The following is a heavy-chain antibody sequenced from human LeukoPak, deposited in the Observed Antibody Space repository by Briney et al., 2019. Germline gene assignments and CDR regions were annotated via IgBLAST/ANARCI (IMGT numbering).Heavy chain of an antibody. V-gene: IGHV3-53*01. J-gene: IGHJ6*02. CDR1: GFTVSSNY. Sequence: PGGSLRLSCAASGFTVSSNYMSRVRQAPGKGLEWVSVIYSGGSTYYADSVKGRFTISRDNSKNTLYLQMNSLRAEDTAVYYCARDPGIAAAGTYYYYGMDVWGQGTTVTVSS. CDR3: ARDPGIAAAGTYYYYGMDV. CDR2: IYSGGST. D-gene: IGHD6-13*01.